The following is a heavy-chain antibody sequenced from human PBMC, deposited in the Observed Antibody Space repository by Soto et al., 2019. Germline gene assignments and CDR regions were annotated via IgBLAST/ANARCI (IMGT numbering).Heavy chain of an antibody. J-gene: IGHJ5*02. CDR2: IYWDDDK. D-gene: IGHD2-15*01. CDR3: AHRPLPYCSGGSCASYNWFAP. CDR1: GFSLSTSGVG. Sequence: QITLKESGPTLVKPTQTLTLTCTFSGFSLSTSGVGVGWIRQPPGKALEWLALIYWDDDKRYSPSLKSRLTITKDTSKDQVVLTMTTMDPVDTATYYSAHRPLPYCSGGSCASYNWFAPWGQGTLVTVSS. V-gene: IGHV2-5*02.